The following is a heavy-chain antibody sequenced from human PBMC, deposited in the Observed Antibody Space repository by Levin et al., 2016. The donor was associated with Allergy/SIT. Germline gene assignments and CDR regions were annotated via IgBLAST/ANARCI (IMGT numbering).Heavy chain of an antibody. CDR3: ARVTGQQLYYFDY. V-gene: IGHV1-69*01. J-gene: IGHJ4*02. Sequence: WVRQAPGQGLEWMGGIIPIFGTANYAQKFQGRVTITADESTSTAYMELSSLRSEDTAVYYCARVTGQQLYYFDYWGQGTLVTVSS. D-gene: IGHD6-13*01. CDR2: IIPIFGTA.